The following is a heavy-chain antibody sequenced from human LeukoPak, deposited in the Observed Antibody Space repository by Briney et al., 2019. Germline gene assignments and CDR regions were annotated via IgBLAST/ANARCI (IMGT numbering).Heavy chain of an antibody. V-gene: IGHV4-30-4*01. CDR2: IYYSGST. CDR1: GDSISSGDYY. J-gene: IGHJ4*02. CDR3: ARVNGDYSRRDFNFDY. Sequence: PSETLSLTCTVSGDSISSGDYYWSWIRQPPGKGLEWIGYIYYSGSTYYNPSLKSRVTISVDTSKNQFSLKLSSVTAADTAVYYCARVNGDYSRRDFNFDYWGQGTLVTVSS. D-gene: IGHD4-17*01.